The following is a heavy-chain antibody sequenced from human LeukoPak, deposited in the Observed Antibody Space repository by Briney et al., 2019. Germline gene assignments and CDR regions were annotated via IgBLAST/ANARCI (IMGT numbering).Heavy chain of an antibody. J-gene: IGHJ4*02. CDR3: ARDLVSGAPDYFGS. Sequence: GGSLRLSCAASGFTFISYDVHWVRQAPGKGLQWVAVMSSDGSIKIYTDSVKGRFTISRDNSKNTLYLEMNSLRVDDTAVYYCARDLVSGAPDYFGSWGQGTLVTVSS. V-gene: IGHV3-30-3*01. CDR1: GFTFISYD. D-gene: IGHD1-26*01. CDR2: MSSDGSIK.